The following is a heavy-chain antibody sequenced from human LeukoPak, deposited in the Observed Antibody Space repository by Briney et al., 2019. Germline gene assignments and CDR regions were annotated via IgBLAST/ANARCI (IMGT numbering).Heavy chain of an antibody. D-gene: IGHD2-15*01. CDR1: GYSFTSYW. J-gene: IGHJ4*02. CDR2: IYPGDSDT. V-gene: IGHV5-51*01. CDR3: ARPRGYCSSGSCYSIDY. Sequence: ESLKISCKGSGYSFTSYWIGWVRQMPGKGLEWMGIIYPGDSDTRYSPSFQGQVTISADRSISTAYLQWNSLKASDTAMYYCARPRGYCSSGSCYSIDYWAQGTLVAVSS.